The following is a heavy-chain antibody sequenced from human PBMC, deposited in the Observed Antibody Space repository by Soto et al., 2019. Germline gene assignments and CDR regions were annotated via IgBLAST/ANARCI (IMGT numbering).Heavy chain of an antibody. CDR2: MNPNSGNT. CDR1: GYTFTSYD. D-gene: IGHD3-3*01. J-gene: IGHJ6*03. CDR3: ARRVYDFGSGYYSYYYYYMDV. V-gene: IGHV1-8*01. Sequence: QVQLVQSGAEVKKPGASVKVSCKASGYTFTSYDINWVRQATGQGLEWMGWMNPNSGNTGYAQKFQGRVTMTRNTSISTAYMELSSLRSEDTAVYYCARRVYDFGSGYYSYYYYYMDVWGKGTTVTVSS.